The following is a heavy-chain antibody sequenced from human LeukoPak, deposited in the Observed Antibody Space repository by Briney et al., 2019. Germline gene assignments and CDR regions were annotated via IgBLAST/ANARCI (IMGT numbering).Heavy chain of an antibody. D-gene: IGHD1-26*01. CDR3: ARDYDATFDY. J-gene: IGHJ4*02. Sequence: ASVKVSCKASGYTFTSYYMHWVRQAPGQGLEWMGIINPSGGSTSYAQKFQGRVTMTTDTSTSTAYMELRSLRSDDTAVYYCARDYDATFDYWGQGTLVTVSS. CDR2: INPSGGST. CDR1: GYTFTSYY. V-gene: IGHV1-46*01.